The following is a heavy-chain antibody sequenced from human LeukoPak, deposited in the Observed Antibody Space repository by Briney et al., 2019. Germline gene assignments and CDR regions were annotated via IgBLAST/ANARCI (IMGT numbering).Heavy chain of an antibody. V-gene: IGHV4-39*01. CDR2: IYYSGST. J-gene: IGHJ4*02. CDR3: ARRSSGATRYYSDY. D-gene: IGHD1-26*01. Sequence: SETLSLTCTVSGGSISSSSYYWGWIRQPPGKGLEWIGSIYYSGSTYYNPSLKSRVTMSVDTSKNQFSLKLSSVTAADTAVFYCARRSSGATRYYSDYWGQGTLVTVSS. CDR1: GGSISSSSYY.